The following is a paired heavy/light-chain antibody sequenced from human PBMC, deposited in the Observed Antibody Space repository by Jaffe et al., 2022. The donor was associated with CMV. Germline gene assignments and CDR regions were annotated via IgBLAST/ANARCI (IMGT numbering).Light chain of an antibody. J-gene: IGLJ2*01. V-gene: IGLV3-25*03. Sequence: SYELTQPPSVSVSPGQTARITCSGDALPKQYAYWYQQKPGQAPVLVIYKDSERPSGIPERFSGSSSGTTVTLTISGVQAEDEADYYCQSADSSGTYPYVVFGGGTKLTVL. CDR3: QSADSSGTYPYVV. CDR2: KDS. CDR1: ALPKQY.
Heavy chain of an antibody. CDR2: FDPEDGET. Sequence: QVQLVQSGAEVKKPGASVKVSCKVSGYTLTELSMHWVRQAPGKGLEWMGGFDPEDGETIYAQKFQGRVTMTEDTSTDTAYMELSSLRSEDTAVYYCATRYYYDSSGYYPYFDYWGQGTLVTVSS. CDR1: GYTLTELS. D-gene: IGHD3-22*01. V-gene: IGHV1-24*01. J-gene: IGHJ4*02. CDR3: ATRYYYDSSGYYPYFDY.